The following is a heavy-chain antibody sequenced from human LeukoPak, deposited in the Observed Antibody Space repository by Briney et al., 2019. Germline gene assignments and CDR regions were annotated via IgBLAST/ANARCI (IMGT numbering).Heavy chain of an antibody. D-gene: IGHD3-10*01. CDR1: GYIFTHNW. CDR3: ARQTRDGSGSRGYSFDF. J-gene: IGHJ4*02. CDR2: IYPGDSDT. V-gene: IGHV5-51*01. Sequence: GESLKISCKGSGYIFTHNWIGWVRQMPGKGLEWMGIIYPGDSDTRHSPSFGGQVTISVDKSISTAYLQWSSLKASDTAMYYCARQTRDGSGSRGYSFDFWGQGTLVTVSS.